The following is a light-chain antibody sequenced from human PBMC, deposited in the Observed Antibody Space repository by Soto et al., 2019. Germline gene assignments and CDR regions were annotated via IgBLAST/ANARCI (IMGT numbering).Light chain of an antibody. Sequence: QSVLTQPASVSGSPGQSITISCTGTSSDVGGYNFVSWYQQHPGEAPKLIIYEVSNRPSGVSYRFSASKSGNTASLTISGLQAEDEGDYYCSAYTARSTLVFGGGTK. CDR2: EVS. CDR3: SAYTARSTLV. V-gene: IGLV2-14*01. CDR1: SSDVGGYNF. J-gene: IGLJ3*02.